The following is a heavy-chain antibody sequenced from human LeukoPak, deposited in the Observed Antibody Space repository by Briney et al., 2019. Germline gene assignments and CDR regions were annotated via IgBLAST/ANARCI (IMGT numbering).Heavy chain of an antibody. CDR1: GFTFSSYG. Sequence: GRSLRLSCAASGFTFSSYGMHWVRQAPGKGLEWVAVISYDGSNKYYADSVKGRFTISRDNSKNTLYLQMNSLKTEDTAVYYCTTDEAVAGTAYFDYWGQGTLVTVSS. CDR3: TTDEAVAGTAYFDY. J-gene: IGHJ4*02. V-gene: IGHV3-30*03. CDR2: ISYDGSNK. D-gene: IGHD6-19*01.